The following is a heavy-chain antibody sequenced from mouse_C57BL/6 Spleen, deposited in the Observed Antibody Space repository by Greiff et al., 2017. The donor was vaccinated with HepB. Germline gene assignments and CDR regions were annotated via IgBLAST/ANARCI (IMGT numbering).Heavy chain of an antibody. Sequence: VHLVESGPGLVAPSQSLSITCTVSGFSLTSYGVHWVRQPPGKGLEWLVVIWSDGSTTYNSALKSRLSISKDNSKSQVFLKMNSLQTDDTAMYYCARHEGYGSSYSYYAMDYWGQGTSVTVSS. J-gene: IGHJ4*01. CDR2: IWSDGST. V-gene: IGHV2-6-1*01. CDR3: ARHEGYGSSYSYYAMDY. D-gene: IGHD1-1*01. CDR1: GFSLTSYG.